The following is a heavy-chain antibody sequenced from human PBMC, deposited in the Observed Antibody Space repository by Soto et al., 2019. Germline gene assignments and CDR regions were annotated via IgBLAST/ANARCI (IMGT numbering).Heavy chain of an antibody. CDR2: IKSKTDGGTT. V-gene: IGHV3-15*07. J-gene: IGHJ3*02. CDR1: GFTFSNAW. Sequence: XSLRLSFAASGFTFSNAWMDWVRQAPGKGLEWVGRIKSKTDGGTTDYAAPVKGRFTISRDDSKNTLYLQMNSLPTEDTAVYYCTTSGYYAPDAFDIWGQGTMVTVSS. CDR3: TTSGYYAPDAFDI. D-gene: IGHD3-22*01.